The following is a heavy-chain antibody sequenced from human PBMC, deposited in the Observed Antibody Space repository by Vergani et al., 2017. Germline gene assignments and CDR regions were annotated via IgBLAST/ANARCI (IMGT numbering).Heavy chain of an antibody. Sequence: EVRLLESGGGLVQPGGSLRLSCAASGFTFSSYAMSWVRQAPGKGLEWVSAISGSGGSTYYADSVKGRFTISRDNSKNTLYLQMNSLRAEDTAVYYCAQGRGNSYGYYWGQGTLVTVSS. D-gene: IGHD5-18*01. CDR1: GFTFSSYA. V-gene: IGHV3-23*01. CDR3: AQGRGNSYGYY. J-gene: IGHJ4*02. CDR2: ISGSGGST.